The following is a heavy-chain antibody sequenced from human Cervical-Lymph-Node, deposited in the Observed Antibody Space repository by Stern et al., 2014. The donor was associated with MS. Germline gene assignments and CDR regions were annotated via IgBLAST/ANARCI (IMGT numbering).Heavy chain of an antibody. CDR1: GYTFTKYY. CDR3: ARGYYGDYVDQTYFDE. Sequence: QMQLVQSGAEVKKPGASVKVSCGASGYTFTKYYIHWVRQAPGQGLEWMGLVNPNGGATSYAPKFRGRVTMTRDTAKRTAYMELSSLRYDDTAVYSCARGYYGDYVDQTYFDEWGQGTLVTVSS. CDR2: VNPNGGAT. V-gene: IGHV1-46*01. J-gene: IGHJ4*02. D-gene: IGHD4-17*01.